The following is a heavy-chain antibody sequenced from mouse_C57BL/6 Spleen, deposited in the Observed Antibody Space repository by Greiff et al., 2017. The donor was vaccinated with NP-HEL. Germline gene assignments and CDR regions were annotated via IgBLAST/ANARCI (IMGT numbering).Heavy chain of an antibody. J-gene: IGHJ4*01. D-gene: IGHD1-1*01. V-gene: IGHV14-4*01. CDR3: TRVTTVDAMDY. CDR1: GFNIKDDY. CDR2: IDPENGDT. Sequence: EVQLVESGAELVRPGASVKLSCTASGFNIKDDYMHWVKQRPEQGLEWIGWIDPENGDTEYASKFQGKATITADTSSNTAYLQLSSLTSEDTAVYYCTRVTTVDAMDYWGQGTSVTVSS.